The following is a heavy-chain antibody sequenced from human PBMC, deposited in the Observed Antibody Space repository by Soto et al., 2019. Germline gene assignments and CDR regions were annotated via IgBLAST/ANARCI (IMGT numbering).Heavy chain of an antibody. CDR3: ARDDNVLRFLEWLLPSGYFQH. Sequence: ASVKVSCKASGYTFTSYDINWVRQATRQGLEWMGWMNPNSGNTGYAQKFQGRVTMTRNTSTSTAYMELRSLRSDDTAVYYCARDDNVLRFLEWLLPSGYFQHWGQGTLVTVSS. CDR2: MNPNSGNT. J-gene: IGHJ1*01. CDR1: GYTFTSYD. D-gene: IGHD3-3*01. V-gene: IGHV1-8*01.